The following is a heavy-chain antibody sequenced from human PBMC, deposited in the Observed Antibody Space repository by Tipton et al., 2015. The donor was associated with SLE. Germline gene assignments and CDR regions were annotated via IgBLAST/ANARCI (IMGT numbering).Heavy chain of an antibody. CDR1: GFTFRNYW. J-gene: IGHJ4*02. CDR3: AKDLHVAGCDY. Sequence: SLRLSCVASGFTFRNYWLHWVRQTPGKGLVWVSRINRDGSATNYADSVKGRFTISRDNARNTVYLQINSLRAEDTAIYYCAKDLHVAGCDYWGQGTLVTVSS. CDR2: INRDGSAT. D-gene: IGHD5-12*01. V-gene: IGHV3-74*01.